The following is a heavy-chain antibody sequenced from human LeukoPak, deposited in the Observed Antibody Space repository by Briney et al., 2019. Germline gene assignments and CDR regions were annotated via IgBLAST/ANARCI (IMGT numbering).Heavy chain of an antibody. CDR1: GFTFSSYS. J-gene: IGHJ4*02. CDR3: ARDPASRGYSGYDMGY. V-gene: IGHV3-21*01. D-gene: IGHD5-12*01. CDR2: ISSSSYI. Sequence: GGSLRLSCAASGFTFSSYSMNWVRQAPGKGLEWVSSISSSSYIYYADSVKGRFTISRDNAKNSLYLQMNSLRAEDTAVYYCARDPASRGYSGYDMGYWGQGTLVTVSS.